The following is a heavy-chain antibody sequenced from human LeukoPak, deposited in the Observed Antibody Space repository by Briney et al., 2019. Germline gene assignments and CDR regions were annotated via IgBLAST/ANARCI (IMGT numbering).Heavy chain of an antibody. Sequence: LETLSLSCTVSGASTSHFYWNWIRRPPGKGLEWIGYMHNSGSSKHNPSLKSRLTISIDTSKNQFSPQLASVTAADTAIYYCARSAEWLRNAFDIWGQATMVSVSS. D-gene: IGHD5-12*01. CDR2: MHNSGSS. J-gene: IGHJ3*02. CDR1: GASTSHFY. CDR3: ARSAEWLRNAFDI. V-gene: IGHV4-59*01.